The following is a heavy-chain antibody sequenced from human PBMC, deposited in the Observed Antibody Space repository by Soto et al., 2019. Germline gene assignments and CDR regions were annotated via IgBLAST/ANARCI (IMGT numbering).Heavy chain of an antibody. CDR3: ARDDCSGGSCYFDS. D-gene: IGHD2-15*01. Sequence: ASVKVSCTASGYTFTSYYMHWVRQAPGQGLEWMGIINPSGGSTSYAQKFQGRVTMTTDTFTSTAYMELRSLRSDDTAVYYCARDDCSGGSCYFDSWGQGTLVTVPQ. CDR2: INPSGGST. CDR1: GYTFTSYY. V-gene: IGHV1-46*01. J-gene: IGHJ4*02.